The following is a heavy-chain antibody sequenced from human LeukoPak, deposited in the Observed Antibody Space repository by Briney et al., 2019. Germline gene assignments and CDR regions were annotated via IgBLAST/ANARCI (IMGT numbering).Heavy chain of an antibody. D-gene: IGHD3-22*01. Sequence: GGSLRLSCAASGFTFSNAWMSWVRQAPGKGLEWVSAISGSGGSTYYADSVKGRFTISRDNSKNTLYLQMNSLRAEDTAVYYCAKGYYDSSGYYYWGQGTLVTVSS. CDR3: AKGYYDSSGYYY. V-gene: IGHV3-23*01. CDR1: GFTFSNAW. CDR2: ISGSGGST. J-gene: IGHJ4*02.